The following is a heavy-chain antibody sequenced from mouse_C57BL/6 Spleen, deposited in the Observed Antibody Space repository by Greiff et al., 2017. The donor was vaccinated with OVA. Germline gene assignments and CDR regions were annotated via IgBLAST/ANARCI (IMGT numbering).Heavy chain of an antibody. CDR3: ARSPYDYDSAWFAY. CDR2: IYPGDGDT. J-gene: IGHJ3*01. CDR1: GYAFSSYW. V-gene: IGHV1-80*01. Sequence: VQRVESGAELVKPGASVKISCKASGYAFSSYWMNWVKQRPGKGLEWIGQIYPGDGDTNYNGKFKGKATLTADKSSSTAYMQLSSMTSEDSAVYFCARSPYDYDSAWFAYWGQGTLVTVSA. D-gene: IGHD2-4*01.